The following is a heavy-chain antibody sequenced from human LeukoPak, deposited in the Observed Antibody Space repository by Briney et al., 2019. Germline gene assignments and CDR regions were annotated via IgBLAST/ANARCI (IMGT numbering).Heavy chain of an antibody. CDR3: ARFPSSSWPFDY. Sequence: PSETLSLTCAVYGGSFSGYYWSWIRQPPGKGLEWIGEINHSGSTNYNPSLKSRVTISVDTSKNQFSLKLNSVTAADTAVYYCARFPSSSWPFDYWGQGTLVTVSS. CDR2: INHSGST. J-gene: IGHJ4*02. V-gene: IGHV4-34*01. CDR1: GGSFSGYY. D-gene: IGHD6-13*01.